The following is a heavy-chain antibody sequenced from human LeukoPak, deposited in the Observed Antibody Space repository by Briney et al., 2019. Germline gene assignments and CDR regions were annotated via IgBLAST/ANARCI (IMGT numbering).Heavy chain of an antibody. CDR2: INPNSGDT. CDR3: ASVIAGVTTDY. J-gene: IGHJ4*02. V-gene: IGHV1-2*02. Sequence: ASVKVSCKASGYTFTGYYIHWVRQAPGQGLEWMGWINPNSGDTNFARKFQGRVTMTRDTSISTAYMELSRLRSDDTALYYCASVIAGVTTDYWGQGTLVTVSS. D-gene: IGHD1-26*01. CDR1: GYTFTGYY.